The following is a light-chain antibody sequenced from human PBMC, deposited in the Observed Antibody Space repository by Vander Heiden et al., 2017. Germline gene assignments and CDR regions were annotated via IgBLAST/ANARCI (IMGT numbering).Light chain of an antibody. V-gene: IGLV2-14*03. J-gene: IGLJ1*01. Sequence: QSALTQPASVSGSPGQSLHIPCTGTTSDVGGFNYVSWHQQHPGKAPKLMIYDVSNRPSGVSNRFSGSKSGNTASLTISGLQAEDEADYYCSSYTSSSTYVFGTGTKVTVL. CDR1: TSDVGGFNY. CDR2: DVS. CDR3: SSYTSSSTYV.